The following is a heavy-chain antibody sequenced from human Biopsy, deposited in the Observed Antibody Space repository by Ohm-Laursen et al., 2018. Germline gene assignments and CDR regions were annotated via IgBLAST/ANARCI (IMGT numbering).Heavy chain of an antibody. J-gene: IGHJ6*02. D-gene: IGHD7-27*01. CDR2: IIPIFGTT. V-gene: IGHV1-69*01. Sequence: GSSVKVSCKVSGDSFDTFGISWVRQAPGQGLEWMGGIIPIFGTTHYAQKFQGRLTITADESTATAYMDLTSLTSEDTATYFCARDHGDRNSVTPVNYYVYGMDVWGQGTTLTVSS. CDR1: GDSFDTFG. CDR3: ARDHGDRNSVTPVNYYVYGMDV.